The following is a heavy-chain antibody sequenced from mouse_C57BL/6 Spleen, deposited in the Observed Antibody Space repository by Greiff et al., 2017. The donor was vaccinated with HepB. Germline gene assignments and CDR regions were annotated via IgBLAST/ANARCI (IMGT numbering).Heavy chain of an antibody. CDR2: IYPRDGST. J-gene: IGHJ1*03. CDR3: ARWGRDYYGSNWYFDV. V-gene: IGHV1-85*01. D-gene: IGHD1-1*01. CDR1: GYTFTSYD. Sequence: VQLQQSGPELVRPGASVKLSCKASGYTFTSYDINWVKQRPGQGLEWIGWIYPRDGSTKYNEKFKGKATLTVDPSSSTAYMELHSLTSEDSAVYFCARWGRDYYGSNWYFDVWGTGTTVTVSS.